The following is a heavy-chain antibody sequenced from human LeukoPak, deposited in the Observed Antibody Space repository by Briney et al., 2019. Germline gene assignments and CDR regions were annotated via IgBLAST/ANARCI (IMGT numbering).Heavy chain of an antibody. V-gene: IGHV4-34*01. D-gene: IGHD3-22*01. CDR3: ARHRGSGYPYFDY. J-gene: IGHJ4*02. CDR1: GGSFSGYY. Sequence: PSETLSLTRAVYGGSFSGYYWRWIRQPPGKGLEWIGEINHSGSTNYNPSLKSRVTISVDTSKNQFSLKLSSLTAADTAVYHCARHRGSGYPYFDYWGQGTLVTVSS. CDR2: INHSGST.